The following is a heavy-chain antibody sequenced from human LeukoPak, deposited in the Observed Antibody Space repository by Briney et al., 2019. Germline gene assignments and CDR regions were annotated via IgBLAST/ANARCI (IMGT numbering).Heavy chain of an antibody. CDR1: GYTFTGYY. CDR2: INPNSGGT. J-gene: IGHJ5*02. D-gene: IGHD3-3*01. V-gene: IGHV1-2*02. CDR3: ARDPRYDFWSGYFPT. Sequence: ASVKVSCKASGYTFTGYYMHWVRQAPGQGLEWMGWINPNSGGTNYAQKFQGRVTMTRDTSISTAYMELSRLRSDDTAVNYCARDPRYDFWSGYFPTWGQGTLVTVSS.